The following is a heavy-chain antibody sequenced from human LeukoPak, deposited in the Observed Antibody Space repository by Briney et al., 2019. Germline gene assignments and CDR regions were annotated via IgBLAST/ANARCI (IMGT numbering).Heavy chain of an antibody. CDR1: GFTFSNYA. CDR2: ISGSGGST. J-gene: IGHJ4*02. Sequence: PGGSLRLSCAASGFTFSNYAMSWVRQAPGKGLEWVSVISGSGGSTNFADSVKGRFTSSRDNSKNTLYLQMHSLRVEDTAVYYRAQGRLGYSYGAFDHWGQGTLVTVSS. V-gene: IGHV3-23*01. D-gene: IGHD5-18*01. CDR3: AQGRLGYSYGAFDH.